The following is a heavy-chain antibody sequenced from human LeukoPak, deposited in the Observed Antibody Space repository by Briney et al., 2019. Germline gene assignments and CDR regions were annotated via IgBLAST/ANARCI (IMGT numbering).Heavy chain of an antibody. J-gene: IGHJ6*02. V-gene: IGHV4-59*08. CDR2: IYYSGST. CDR1: GGSISAYY. CDR3: ARSYSIFDSYGMDV. D-gene: IGHD3-9*01. Sequence: SETLSLTCNVSGGSISAYYWSWIRQPPGKGLEWIGYIYYSGSTNYNPSLKSRVTISVDTSKNQFSLKLSSVTAADTAVYYCARSYSIFDSYGMDVWGQGTTVTVSS.